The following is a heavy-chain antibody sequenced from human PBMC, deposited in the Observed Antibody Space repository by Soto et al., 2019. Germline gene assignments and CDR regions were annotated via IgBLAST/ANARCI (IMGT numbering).Heavy chain of an antibody. D-gene: IGHD3-3*01. CDR1: GGTFSSYA. CDR2: IIPIFGTA. CDR3: TRTIFGVVITRPSYYGMDV. V-gene: IGHV1-69*13. J-gene: IGHJ6*02. Sequence: SVKVSCKASGGTFSSYAISWVRQAPGQGLEWMGGIIPIFGTANYAQKFQGRVTITADESTSTAYMELSGLRSEDTAVYYCTRTIFGVVITRPSYYGMDVWGQGTTVTVSS.